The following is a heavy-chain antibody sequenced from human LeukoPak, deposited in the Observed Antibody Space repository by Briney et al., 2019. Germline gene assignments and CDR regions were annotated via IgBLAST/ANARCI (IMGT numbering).Heavy chain of an antibody. CDR3: ARENVWSRPFDY. Sequence: KASETLSLTCTVSGGSISSYYWSWIRQPPGKGLEWIGEINHSGSTNYNPSLKSRVTISVDTSKNQFSLKLSSVTAADTAVYYCARENVWSRPFDYWGQGTLVTVSS. V-gene: IGHV4-34*01. CDR2: INHSGST. D-gene: IGHD2-8*01. CDR1: GGSISSYY. J-gene: IGHJ4*02.